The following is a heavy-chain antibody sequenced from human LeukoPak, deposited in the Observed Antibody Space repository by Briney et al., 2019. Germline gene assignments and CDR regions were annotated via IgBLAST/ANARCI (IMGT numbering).Heavy chain of an antibody. CDR3: ARRHSSGNFDFDY. CDR1: GYGFTSYW. Sequence: HGESLKISCKGSGYGFTSYWIGWVRQMPGKGLEWMGIIYPGDSDTRYSPSFQGQVTISADKSISTAYLQWSSLKASDTAMYYCARRHSSGNFDFDYWGQGTLVTVSS. CDR2: IYPGDSDT. J-gene: IGHJ4*02. V-gene: IGHV5-51*01. D-gene: IGHD6-19*01.